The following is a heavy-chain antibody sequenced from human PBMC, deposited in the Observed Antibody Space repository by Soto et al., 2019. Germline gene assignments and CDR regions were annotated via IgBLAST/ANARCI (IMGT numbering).Heavy chain of an antibody. V-gene: IGHV3-66*01. CDR1: GFTVSSNY. CDR2: IYSGGST. Sequence: EVQLVESGGGLVQPGGSLRRSCAASGFTVSSNYMSWVRQAPGKGLEWVSVIYSGGSTYYADSVKGRFTISGANSKNTLYIQMNRLRAEDTAVYYWARDRIPTGIDVWGQGTTVTFSS. CDR3: ARDRIPTGIDV. J-gene: IGHJ6*02.